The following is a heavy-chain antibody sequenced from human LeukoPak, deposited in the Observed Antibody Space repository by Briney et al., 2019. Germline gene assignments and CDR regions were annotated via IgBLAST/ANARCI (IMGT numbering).Heavy chain of an antibody. Sequence: KPSETLSLTCTVSGYSISSGYYWGWIRQPPGKGLEWIGSIYYSGSTYYNPSLKSRVTISVDTSKNQFSLKLSSVTAADTAVYYCVRSILEYSSSWYEGHYFDYWGQGTLVTVSS. CDR3: VRSILEYSSSWYEGHYFDY. V-gene: IGHV4-38-2*02. CDR1: GYSISSGYY. J-gene: IGHJ4*02. D-gene: IGHD6-13*01. CDR2: IYYSGST.